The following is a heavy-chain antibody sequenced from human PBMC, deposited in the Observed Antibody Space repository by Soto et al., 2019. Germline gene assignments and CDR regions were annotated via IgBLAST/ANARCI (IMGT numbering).Heavy chain of an antibody. J-gene: IGHJ6*02. CDR2: IRSKAYGGTT. CDR1: GFTFGDYA. D-gene: IGHD1-1*01. V-gene: IGHV3-49*03. Sequence: LSLSCTASGFTFGDYAMSWFRQAPGKGLEWVGFIRSKAYGGTTEYAASVKGRFTISRDDSKSIAYLQMNSLKTEDTAVYYCTREDPNCLCMDVWGQGTTVTVSS. CDR3: TREDPNCLCMDV.